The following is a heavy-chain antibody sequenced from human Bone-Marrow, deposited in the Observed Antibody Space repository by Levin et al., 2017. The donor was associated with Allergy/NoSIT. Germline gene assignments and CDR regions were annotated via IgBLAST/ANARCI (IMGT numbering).Heavy chain of an antibody. CDR1: GFTFSSYE. CDR2: ISSGGRTI. CDR3: ARSPPSVNTVTNPLDY. Sequence: GESLKISCAASGFTFSSYEMNWVRQAPGKGLEWVSYISSGGRTIYYADSVKGRFTISRDNAKNSLYMQMNSLRAEDTAVYYCARSPPSVNTVTNPLDYWGQGTLVTVSS. V-gene: IGHV3-48*03. D-gene: IGHD4-17*01. J-gene: IGHJ4*02.